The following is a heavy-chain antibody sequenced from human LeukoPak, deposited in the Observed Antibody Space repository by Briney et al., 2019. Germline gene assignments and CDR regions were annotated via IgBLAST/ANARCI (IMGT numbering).Heavy chain of an antibody. CDR2: INPSGGST. CDR1: GYTFTSYY. V-gene: IGHV1-46*01. D-gene: IGHD1-26*01. CDR3: ARLSSGNYSVNY. J-gene: IGHJ4*02. Sequence: ASVKVSCKASGYTFTSYYMHWVRQAPGQGLEWMGIINPSGGSTSYAQKFQGRVTMTRDTSTSTVYVELSSLRSEDTAVYYCARLSSGNYSVNYWGQGTLVTVSS.